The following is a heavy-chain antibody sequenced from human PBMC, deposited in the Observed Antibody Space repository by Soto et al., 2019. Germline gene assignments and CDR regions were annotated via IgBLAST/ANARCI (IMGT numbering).Heavy chain of an antibody. Sequence: GGSLRLSCAASGFTFSDAWMSWVRQAPGKGLDWVGRIKSKSGGGTTEYAAPVRGRFTISRDDSKNTLYLQMNSLKTEDTAVYYCTTDLWRIAVVVGSTGYFNPWGQGTPVTVSS. CDR2: IKSKSGGGTT. V-gene: IGHV3-15*01. CDR1: GFTFSDAW. J-gene: IGHJ5*02. D-gene: IGHD2-15*01. CDR3: TTDLWRIAVVVGSTGYFNP.